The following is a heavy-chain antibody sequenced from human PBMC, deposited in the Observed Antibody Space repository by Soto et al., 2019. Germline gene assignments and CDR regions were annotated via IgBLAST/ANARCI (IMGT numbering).Heavy chain of an antibody. V-gene: IGHV1-69*13. J-gene: IGHJ6*02. CDR1: GGTFSSYA. CDR2: IIPIFGTA. CDR3: ARGSDSSGPGALYYYGMDV. D-gene: IGHD3-22*01. Sequence: ASVKVSCKASGGTFSSYAISWVRQAPGQGLEWMGGIIPIFGTANYAQKFQGRVTITADESTSTAYMELSSLRSEDTAVYYCARGSDSSGPGALYYYGMDVWGQGTTVTVSS.